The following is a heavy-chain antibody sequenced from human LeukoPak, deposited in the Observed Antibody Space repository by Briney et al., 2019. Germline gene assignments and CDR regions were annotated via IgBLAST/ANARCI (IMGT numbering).Heavy chain of an antibody. J-gene: IGHJ4*02. CDR1: GGSFSGYY. D-gene: IGHD3-22*01. CDR3: ASQRVDYYDSSGYSLGFDY. CDR2: INHSGST. V-gene: IGHV4-34*01. Sequence: KASETLSLTCAVYGGSFSGYYRSWIRQPPGKGLEWIGEINHSGSTNYNPSLKSRVTISVDTSKNQFSLKPSSVTAADTAVYYCASQRVDYYDSSGYSLGFDYWGQGTLVTVSS.